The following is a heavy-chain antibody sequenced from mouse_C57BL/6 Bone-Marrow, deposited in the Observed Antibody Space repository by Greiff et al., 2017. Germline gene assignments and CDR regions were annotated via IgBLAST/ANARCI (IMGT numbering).Heavy chain of an antibody. V-gene: IGHV5-4*01. D-gene: IGHD2-4*01. CDR3: ARGDYGRHYYYAMDY. Sequence: EVQVVESGGGLVKPGGSLKLSCAASGFTFSSYAMSWVRQTPEKRLEWVATISDGGSYTYYPDNVKGRFTISRDNAKNNLYLQMSHLKSEDTAMYYCARGDYGRHYYYAMDYWGQGTSVTVSS. CDR1: GFTFSSYA. J-gene: IGHJ4*01. CDR2: ISDGGSYT.